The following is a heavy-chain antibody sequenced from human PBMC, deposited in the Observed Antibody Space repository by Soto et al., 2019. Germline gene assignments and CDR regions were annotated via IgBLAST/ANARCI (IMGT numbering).Heavy chain of an antibody. J-gene: IGHJ5*01. CDR3: ARGRYCLTGRCFPNWFDS. D-gene: IGHD7-27*01. CDR2: IYDDGSA. V-gene: IGHV4-30-2*05. Sequence: ASETLSLTCSVSGGSISSGGYSWSWIRQPPGKGLEWIGYIYDDGSAFYNPSLKSRVSMSVDTSKNQFSLRLTSVTAADSAVYFCARGRYCLTGRCFPNWFDSWGQGALVTVSS. CDR1: GGSISSGGYS.